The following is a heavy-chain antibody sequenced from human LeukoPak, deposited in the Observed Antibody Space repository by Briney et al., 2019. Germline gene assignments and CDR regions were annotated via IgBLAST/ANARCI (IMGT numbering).Heavy chain of an antibody. D-gene: IGHD1-26*01. CDR3: AGGNAMDV. Sequence: GGSLRLSCAASEFIFSNYWMTWVRQAPGKGLEWVANIKQDGFEKYYADPVKGRFTISRDNRKKLVYLQMNRLRVEDTAVYHCAGGNAMDVWGQGTTVTVSS. J-gene: IGHJ6*02. CDR1: EFIFSNYW. CDR2: IKQDGFEK. V-gene: IGHV3-7*02.